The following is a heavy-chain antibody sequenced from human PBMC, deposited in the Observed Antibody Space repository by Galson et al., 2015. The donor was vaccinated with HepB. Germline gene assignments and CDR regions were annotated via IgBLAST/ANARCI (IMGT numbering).Heavy chain of an antibody. Sequence: SVKVSCTASGGTFSSYTISWVRQAPGQGLEWMGRIIPILGIANYAQKFHGRVTITADKSTSTAYMELSSLRSEDTAVYYCARGSADSSGYLGFDYWGQGTLVTVSS. D-gene: IGHD3-22*01. CDR2: IIPILGIA. V-gene: IGHV1-69*02. CDR1: GGTFSSYT. J-gene: IGHJ4*02. CDR3: ARGSADSSGYLGFDY.